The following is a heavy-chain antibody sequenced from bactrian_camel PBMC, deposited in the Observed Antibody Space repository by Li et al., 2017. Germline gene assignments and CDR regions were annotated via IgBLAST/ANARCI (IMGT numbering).Heavy chain of an antibody. CDR1: ASVGNFGC. D-gene: IGHD7*01. J-gene: IGHJ4*01. V-gene: IGHV3S53*01. Sequence: HVQLVESGGGSVQAGGSLNLSCAVSASVGNFGCMAWFRQAPGKQTEGVATINRYLTDTYAESVKGRFTISKDNAKNTLYLQMNSLKPEDTAMYYCAAANLGGTWSLDFCPADGKRYNYWGQGTQVTVS. CDR3: AAANLGGTWSLDFCPADGKRYNY. CDR2: INRYLTD.